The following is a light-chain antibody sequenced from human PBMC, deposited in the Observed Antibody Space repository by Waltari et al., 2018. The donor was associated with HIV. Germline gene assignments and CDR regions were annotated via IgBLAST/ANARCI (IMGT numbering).Light chain of an antibody. CDR1: SSNIGAGYD. J-gene: IGLJ3*02. Sequence: QSVVTQPPSVSGAPGQRVTISCTGSSSNIGAGYDVHWYRQLPGPAPKLLIYRNNNRPSGVPDRFSGSKSGTSASLAITGPQAEDEGDYYCQTYDSSLSTWVFGGGTKLTVL. V-gene: IGLV1-40*01. CDR3: QTYDSSLSTWV. CDR2: RNN.